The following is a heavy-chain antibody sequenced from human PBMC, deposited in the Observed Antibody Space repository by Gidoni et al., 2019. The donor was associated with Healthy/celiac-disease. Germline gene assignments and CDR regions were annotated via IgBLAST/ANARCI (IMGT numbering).Heavy chain of an antibody. V-gene: IGHV4-4*07. CDR2: IYTSGST. CDR1: GGSLSSYY. Sequence: QVQLQESGPGLVKPSETLSLTCTVSGGSLSSYYWSWIRQPAGKGLEWIGRIYTSGSTNYNPSLKSRVTMSVDTSKNQFSLKLSSVTAADTAVYYCARALFSTTVTTGNWFDPWGQGTLVTVSS. J-gene: IGHJ5*02. D-gene: IGHD4-17*01. CDR3: ARALFSTTVTTGNWFDP.